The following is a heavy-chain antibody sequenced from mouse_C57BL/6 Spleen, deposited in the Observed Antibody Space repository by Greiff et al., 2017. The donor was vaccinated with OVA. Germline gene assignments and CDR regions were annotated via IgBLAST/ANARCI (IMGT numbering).Heavy chain of an antibody. D-gene: IGHD2-3*01. Sequence: QVQLQQSGPELVKPGASVKISCKASGYAFSSSWMNWVKQRPGKGLEWIGRFYPGDGDTNYNGKFKGKATLTADKSSSTAYMQLSSLTSEDSAVYFCAREDYDGWFAYWGQGTLVTVSA. CDR3: AREDYDGWFAY. V-gene: IGHV1-82*01. J-gene: IGHJ3*01. CDR2: FYPGDGDT. CDR1: GYAFSSSW.